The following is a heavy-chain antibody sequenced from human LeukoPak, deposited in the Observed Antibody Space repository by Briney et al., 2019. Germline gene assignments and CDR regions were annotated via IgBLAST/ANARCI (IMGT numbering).Heavy chain of an antibody. CDR1: GFTFSSYG. D-gene: IGHD3-10*01. CDR2: ISYDGGNK. CDR3: AKDSLRYYYGSGTPKFHPCPDY. Sequence: PGGSLRLSCAASGFTFSSYGMHWVRQAPGKGLEWVAVISYDGGNKYYADSVKGRFTISRDNSKNTLYLQMNSLRAEDTAVYYCAKDSLRYYYGSGTPKFHPCPDYWGQGTLVTVSS. V-gene: IGHV3-30*18. J-gene: IGHJ4*02.